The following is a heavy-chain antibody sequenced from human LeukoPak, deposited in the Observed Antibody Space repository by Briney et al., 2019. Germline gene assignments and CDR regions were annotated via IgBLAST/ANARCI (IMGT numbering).Heavy chain of an antibody. CDR1: GFTFSSSA. Sequence: TGGSLRLSCAAPGFTFSSSAMSWVRQAPGKGLEWVSAITDSGGSTYYADSVKGRFTISRDNSKNTLYLHMDSLRADDTAVHYCAKGSSSSRPYYFEYWGRGTLVTVSS. CDR3: AKGSSSSRPYYFEY. V-gene: IGHV3-23*01. CDR2: ITDSGGST. D-gene: IGHD6-6*01. J-gene: IGHJ4*02.